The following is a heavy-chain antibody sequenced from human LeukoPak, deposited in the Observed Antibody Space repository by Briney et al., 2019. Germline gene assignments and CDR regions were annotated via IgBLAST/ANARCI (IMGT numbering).Heavy chain of an antibody. CDR1: GGSFSGYY. V-gene: IGHV4-34*01. CDR2: INHSGST. Sequence: SETLSPTCAVYGGSFSGYYWNWIRQPPGKGLEWIGEINHSGSTNYNPSLKSRVTISVDTSKNQFSLKLSSVTAADTAVYYCARGSSWPRRLFDYWGQGTLVTVSS. CDR3: ARGSSWPRRLFDY. J-gene: IGHJ4*02. D-gene: IGHD6-13*01.